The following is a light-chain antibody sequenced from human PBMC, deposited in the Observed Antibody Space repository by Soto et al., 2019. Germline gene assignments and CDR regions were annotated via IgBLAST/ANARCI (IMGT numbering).Light chain of an antibody. J-gene: IGKJ1*01. CDR1: QSLFSS. Sequence: EIVMTQSPATLSVSPGGRATLSCRASQSLFSSLAWYQQKPGQAPRLLIYGAATRATGIPARFSGSGSGTEFTLTISSLQSEDFAVYYCQQYHNWPAFGQGTKVDI. CDR3: QQYHNWPA. V-gene: IGKV3-15*01. CDR2: GAA.